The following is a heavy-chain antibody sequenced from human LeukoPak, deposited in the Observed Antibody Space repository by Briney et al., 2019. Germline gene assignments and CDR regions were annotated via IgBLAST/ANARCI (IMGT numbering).Heavy chain of an antibody. J-gene: IGHJ5*02. CDR1: GGSFSGYY. V-gene: IGHV4-34*01. Sequence: SETLSLTCAVYGGSFSGYYWSWIRQPPGKGLEWIGEINHSGSTNYNPSLKSRVTISVDTSKNQFSLKLSSVTAADTAVYYCARGPSGYGGYVSYQNWFDPWGQGTLVTVSS. CDR3: ARGPSGYGGYVSYQNWFDP. CDR2: INHSGST. D-gene: IGHD4-17*01.